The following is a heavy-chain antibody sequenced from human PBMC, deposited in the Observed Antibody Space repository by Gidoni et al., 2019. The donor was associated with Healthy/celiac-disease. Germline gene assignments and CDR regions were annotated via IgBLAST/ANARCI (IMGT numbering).Heavy chain of an antibody. D-gene: IGHD4-4*01. CDR2: ISAYNGNT. J-gene: IGHJ5*01. V-gene: IGHV1-18*01. CDR3: AGDLHHPSNIRKRRYNGFDP. CDR1: GYTFTSYG. Sequence: QVQLVQSGAEVKKPGASVKVSCKASGYTFTSYGISWVRQAPGEGMEWMGWISAYNGNTSYEQKLQGKVTMTTDTSTSIAYMELRSLRSDDTAVYYCAGDLHHPSNIRKRRYNGFDPWGQGTLVTVSS.